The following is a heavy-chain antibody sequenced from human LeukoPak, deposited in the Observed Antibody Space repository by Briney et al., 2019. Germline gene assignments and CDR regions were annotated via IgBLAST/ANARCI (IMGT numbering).Heavy chain of an antibody. J-gene: IGHJ3*02. Sequence: SETLSLTCTVSGGSISSFYWSWIRQPPGKGLEWIGYISYSGNTNYNPSLKSRVTISVDTSNNQFSLNLRSVTAADTAVYYCATTTSGGDAFDIWGQGTMVTVSS. CDR1: GGSISSFY. CDR3: ATTTSGGDAFDI. D-gene: IGHD1-26*01. V-gene: IGHV4-59*01. CDR2: ISYSGNT.